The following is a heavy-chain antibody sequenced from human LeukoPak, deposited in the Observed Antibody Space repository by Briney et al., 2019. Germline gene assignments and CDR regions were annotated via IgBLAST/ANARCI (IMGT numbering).Heavy chain of an antibody. V-gene: IGHV1-2*02. D-gene: IGHD3-3*01. Sequence: ASVKVSCKASGYTFTSYGISWVRQAPGQGLEWMGWINPNSGGTNYAQKFQGRVTMTRDTSISTAYMELSRLRSDDTAVYYCARAESYDFWSGYYLYWGQGTLVTVSS. J-gene: IGHJ4*02. CDR2: INPNSGGT. CDR3: ARAESYDFWSGYYLY. CDR1: GYTFTSYG.